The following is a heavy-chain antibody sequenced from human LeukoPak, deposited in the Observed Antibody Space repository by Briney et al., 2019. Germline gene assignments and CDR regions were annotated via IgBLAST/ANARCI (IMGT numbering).Heavy chain of an antibody. CDR1: GFTFSSYW. Sequence: GGSLRLSCAASGFTFSSYWMSWVRQAPGKGLEWVANIKQDGSEKYYADSVKGRFTISRDNAKNSLYLQMNSLRAEDTAVYYCARDIVVVVDAIDYWGQGTLVTVSS. V-gene: IGHV3-7*01. CDR3: ARDIVVVVDAIDY. J-gene: IGHJ4*02. CDR2: IKQDGSEK. D-gene: IGHD2-15*01.